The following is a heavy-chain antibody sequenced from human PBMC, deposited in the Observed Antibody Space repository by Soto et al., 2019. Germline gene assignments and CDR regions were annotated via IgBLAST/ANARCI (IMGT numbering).Heavy chain of an antibody. V-gene: IGHV4-31*03. Sequence: SETLSLTCTVSGGSISSGGYYWSWIRQHPGKGLEWIGYIYYSGSTYYNPSLKSRVTISVDTSKNQFSLKLSSVTAADTAVYYCARDLTASTGKYYYYYYGMDVWGQGTTVTVSS. J-gene: IGHJ6*02. D-gene: IGHD3-10*01. CDR2: IYYSGST. CDR3: ARDLTASTGKYYYYYYGMDV. CDR1: GGSISSGGYY.